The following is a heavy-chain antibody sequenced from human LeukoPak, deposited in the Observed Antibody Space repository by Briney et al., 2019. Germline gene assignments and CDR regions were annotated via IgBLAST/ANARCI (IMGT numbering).Heavy chain of an antibody. J-gene: IGHJ4*02. CDR2: IYSSGST. Sequence: SQTLSLTCTVSGGSISSGSYYWSWIRQPAGKTLEWIGRIYSSGSTNYNPSLKSRVTLSVDTSKHQFSPKLRSVTATDTAVYYCARVRVGAVADYWGQGTLVTVSS. V-gene: IGHV4-61*02. CDR3: ARVRVGAVADY. D-gene: IGHD6-19*01. CDR1: GGSISSGSYY.